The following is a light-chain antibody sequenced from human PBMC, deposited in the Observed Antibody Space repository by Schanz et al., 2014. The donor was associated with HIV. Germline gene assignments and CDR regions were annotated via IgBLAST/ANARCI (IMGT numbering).Light chain of an antibody. J-gene: IGLJ2*01. CDR2: EIG. CDR3: QSSARGYDCAVV. CDR1: SSDVGGYNY. Sequence: QSALTQPPSASGSPGQSVTISCTGTSSDVGGYNYVSWYQQHPGKAPKLMIYEIGKRPSGVPDRFSGSLSGTTASLTISGLLGEDEGDYYCQSSARGYDCAVVFGGGTKVTVL. V-gene: IGLV2-8*01.